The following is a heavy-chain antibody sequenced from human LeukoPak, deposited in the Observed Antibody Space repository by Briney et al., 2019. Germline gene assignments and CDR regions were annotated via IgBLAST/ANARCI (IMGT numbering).Heavy chain of an antibody. CDR3: ARDVGGEMTYYDYVWGSYRYRGAIDY. CDR1: GFTFSGYW. V-gene: IGHV3-7*05. J-gene: IGHJ4*02. Sequence: PGGSLRLSCAASGFTFSGYWMSWVRQAPGKGLEWVANIKQDGSEKYYVDSVKGRFTISRDNAKNSLYLQMNSLRAEDTAVYYCARDVGGEMTYYDYVWGSYRYRGAIDYWGQGTLVTVSS. CDR2: IKQDGSEK. D-gene: IGHD3-16*02.